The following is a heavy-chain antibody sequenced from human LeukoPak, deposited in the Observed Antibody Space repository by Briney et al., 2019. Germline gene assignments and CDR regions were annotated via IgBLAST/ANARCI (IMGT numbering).Heavy chain of an antibody. J-gene: IGHJ6*02. D-gene: IGHD2-15*01. Sequence: GGSLRLSCAASGFTFDDYAMHWVRQAPGKGLEWVSGIGWNSGSIGYADPVKGRFTISRDNAKNSLYLQMNSLRAEDTALYYCAAGPVVAATAPYYYYGMDVWGQGTTVTVSS. CDR3: AAGPVVAATAPYYYYGMDV. V-gene: IGHV3-9*01. CDR2: IGWNSGSI. CDR1: GFTFDDYA.